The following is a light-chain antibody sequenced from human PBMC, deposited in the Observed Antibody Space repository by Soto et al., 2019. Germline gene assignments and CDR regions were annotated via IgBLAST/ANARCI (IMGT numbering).Light chain of an antibody. Sequence: ENLLMQSPCTLFSSPGERITLSCRASQSVGSDYLAWYQQRVGQAPRLLIYGASRRVTGTPGRFSGSGSGTDFTLTISRLEPEDFAVYYCQRYGSSPVTFGQGTRLEIK. CDR1: QSVGSDY. J-gene: IGKJ5*01. V-gene: IGKV3-20*01. CDR3: QRYGSSPVT. CDR2: GAS.